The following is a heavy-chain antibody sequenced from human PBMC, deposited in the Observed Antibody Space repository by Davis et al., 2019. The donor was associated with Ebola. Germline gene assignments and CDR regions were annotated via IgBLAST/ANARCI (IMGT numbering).Heavy chain of an antibody. Sequence: GESLKISCAVSGFRFSNYGMHWVRQAPGKGLEWVAVISNDGTNTDYGDSVKGRFTVSRDNSKNTMYLQMNSLRSDDTAVYWCAKEASGSGGYGGAFVDWGQGTVVTVSS. V-gene: IGHV3-30*18. CDR2: ISNDGTNT. D-gene: IGHD3-10*01. CDR3: AKEASGSGGYGGAFVD. CDR1: GFRFSNYG. J-gene: IGHJ4*02.